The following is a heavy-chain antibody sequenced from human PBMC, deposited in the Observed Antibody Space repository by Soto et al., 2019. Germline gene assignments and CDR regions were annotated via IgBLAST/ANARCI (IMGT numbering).Heavy chain of an antibody. D-gene: IGHD3-3*02. CDR2: MNPGSGKT. Sequence: QVQLVQSGAEVKEPGASVRVSCKASGYTFINYDISWVRQATGQGREWMGWMNPGSGKTGYANKFQGRATITRDASTSTGHLELSSLTSEDTAVYYCARIASFGTLNCFDTGGQGTLVTVSS. CDR3: ARIASFGTLNCFDT. CDR1: GYTFINYD. V-gene: IGHV1-8*03. J-gene: IGHJ5*02.